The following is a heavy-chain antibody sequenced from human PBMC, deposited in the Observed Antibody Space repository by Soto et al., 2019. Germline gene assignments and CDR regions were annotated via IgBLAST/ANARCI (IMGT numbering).Heavy chain of an antibody. CDR1: GYTFTSYD. CDR2: MNPNSGNT. Sequence: ASVKVSCKASGYTFTSYDINWVRQATGQGLEWMGWMNPNSGNTGYAQKFQGRVTMTRNTSISTAYMELSSLRSEDTAVYYCARAPYYYYYMDVWGKGTPFTVSS. V-gene: IGHV1-8*01. CDR3: ARAPYYYYYMDV. J-gene: IGHJ6*03.